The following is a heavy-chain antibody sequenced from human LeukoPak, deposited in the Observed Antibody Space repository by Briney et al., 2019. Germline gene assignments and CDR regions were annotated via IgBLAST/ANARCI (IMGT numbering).Heavy chain of an antibody. V-gene: IGHV5-51*01. CDR3: ARQGSYFDY. J-gene: IGHJ4*02. CDR1: GYSFTSYW. Sequence: GESLKISCKGSGYSFTSYWIAWVRQLPGKGLEWMGIISPGDSDTRNSPSFQGQVTISADKSISTAYLQWSSLKASDTAMYYCARQGSYFDYWAQGTLVTVSS. CDR2: ISPGDSDT.